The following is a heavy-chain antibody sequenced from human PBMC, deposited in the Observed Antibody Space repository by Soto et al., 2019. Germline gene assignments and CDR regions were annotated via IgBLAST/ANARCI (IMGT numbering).Heavy chain of an antibody. CDR1: GFNFSDHY. D-gene: IGHD3-16*01. V-gene: IGHV3-11*03. CDR3: ERPTHVFEPFDV. CDR2: ISVSGDYK. J-gene: IGHJ3*01. Sequence: QVQLMESGGGLVKPGGSLRLSCVGSGFNFSDHYMNWIRQAPGKGLEWISYISVSGDYKNYAGSVQGRFTVSRDNTKNSLYQQMNHLRAEDSAVYYCERPTHVFEPFDVWGQGTTVSVSS.